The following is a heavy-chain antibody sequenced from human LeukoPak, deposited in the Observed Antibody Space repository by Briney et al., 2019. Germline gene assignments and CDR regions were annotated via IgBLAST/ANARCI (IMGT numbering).Heavy chain of an antibody. CDR3: ARAGGPMAGLPPRVCGMDV. D-gene: IGHD3-10*01. CDR2: IIPILGIA. CDR1: GGTFSSYA. J-gene: IGHJ6*02. Sequence: SVKVSCKASGGTFSSYAISWVRQAPGQGLEWMGRIIPILGIANYAQKFQGRVTITADKSTSTAYMELSSLRSEDTAVYYCARAGGPMAGLPPRVCGMDVWGQGTTVTVSS. V-gene: IGHV1-69*04.